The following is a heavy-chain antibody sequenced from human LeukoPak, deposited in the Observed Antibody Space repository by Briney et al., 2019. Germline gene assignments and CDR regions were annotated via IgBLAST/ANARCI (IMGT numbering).Heavy chain of an antibody. CDR1: GYNFRLCA. J-gene: IGHJ4*02. V-gene: IGHV3-21*01. CDR2: ITAGTNHI. CDR3: ARDGSGWSRDY. Sequence: GGSLRISRAASGYNFRLCATTWVRQAPGKGLEWVSTITAGTNHIYYADSVKGRFTTSRDDAKTSLYLELSSLRTEDTAVYYCARDGSGWSRDYWGQGTLVTVSS. D-gene: IGHD1-1*01.